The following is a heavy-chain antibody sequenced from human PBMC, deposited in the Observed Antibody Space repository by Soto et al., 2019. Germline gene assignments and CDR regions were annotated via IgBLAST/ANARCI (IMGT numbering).Heavy chain of an antibody. V-gene: IGHV1-69*13. CDR2: IIPMFDST. CDR3: ARRVVVTSVRDIAYYYYGLDV. CDR1: GGTFSSYA. D-gene: IGHD2-21*02. J-gene: IGHJ6*02. Sequence: SVKVSCKALGGTFSSYAICWGRQSPGQGLEWMGGIIPMFDSTNYAQKFQGRVTITADESTSAAFMELSSLRSEDTAVYYCARRVVVTSVRDIAYYYYGLDVWGQGTTVTVSS.